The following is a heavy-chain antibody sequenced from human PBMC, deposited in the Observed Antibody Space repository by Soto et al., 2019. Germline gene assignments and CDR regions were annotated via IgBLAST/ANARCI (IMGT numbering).Heavy chain of an antibody. J-gene: IGHJ4*02. D-gene: IGHD3-10*01. CDR1: GGIFSSYA. CDR2: IIPIFGTA. V-gene: IGHV1-69*01. CDR3: ASDSSASATSYSFDY. Sequence: QEQLVQSGAEVKKPGSSVKVSCKASGGIFSSYAISWVRQAPGQGLEWMGGIIPIFGTANYAQKFQGRVTITADESTNTAYMDLSSLKSEVTAIYYCASDSSASATSYSFDYWGQGTLVTVSS.